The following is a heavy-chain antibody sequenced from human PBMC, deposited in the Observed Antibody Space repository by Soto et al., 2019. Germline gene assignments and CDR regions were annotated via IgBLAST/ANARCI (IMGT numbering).Heavy chain of an antibody. CDR2: ISGSGGST. D-gene: IGHD3-22*01. Sequence: EVQLLESGGGLVQPGGSLRLSCAASGFTFSSYAMSWVRQAPGKGLEWVSAISGSGGSTYYADSVKGRFTISRDNSKKTLYLQMNSLRAEHTAVYYCAKHHLPYYYDSRGSDWGQGTLVTVSS. V-gene: IGHV3-23*01. J-gene: IGHJ4*02. CDR3: AKHHLPYYYDSRGSD. CDR1: GFTFSSYA.